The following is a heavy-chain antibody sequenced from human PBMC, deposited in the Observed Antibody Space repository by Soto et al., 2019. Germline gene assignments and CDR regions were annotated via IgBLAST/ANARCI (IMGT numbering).Heavy chain of an antibody. CDR3: VRVGRVGGY. CDR1: GFTFSSYW. CDR2: IKEDGSGK. D-gene: IGHD3-16*01. J-gene: IGHJ4*02. V-gene: IGHV3-7*03. Sequence: GGSLRLSCTASGFTFSSYWMSWVRQAPGKGLGWVANIKEDGSGKYYVDSVKGRFSISRDNARNSLYLQMNSLRVEDTAVYYCVRVGRVGGYWGQGA.